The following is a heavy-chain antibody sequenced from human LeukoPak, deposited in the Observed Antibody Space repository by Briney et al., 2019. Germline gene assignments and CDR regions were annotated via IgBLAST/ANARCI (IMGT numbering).Heavy chain of an antibody. V-gene: IGHV4-39*01. CDR2: IYYSGST. J-gene: IGHJ3*02. Sequence: SETLSLTCTVSGGSISSSSYYWGWIRQPPGKGLEWIGSIYYSGSTYYNPSLKSRVTISVDTSKNQFSLKLSSVTAADTAVYYCARRLDYGDPDAFDIWGQGTMVTVSS. CDR3: ARRLDYGDPDAFDI. D-gene: IGHD4-17*01. CDR1: GGSISSSSYY.